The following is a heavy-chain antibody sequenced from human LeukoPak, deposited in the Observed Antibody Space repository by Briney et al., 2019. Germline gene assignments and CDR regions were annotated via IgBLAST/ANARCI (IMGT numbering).Heavy chain of an antibody. J-gene: IGHJ4*02. CDR1: GGSISNYY. CDR3: ARGIGPRFDY. Sequence: SETLSLTCTVSGGSISNYYWSWIRQPPGKGLEGIGYIYYSGSTNYNPSLKSRVTISVDTSKNQFSLKLSSVTAADTAVYYCARGIGPRFDYWGQGTLVTVSS. D-gene: IGHD2-15*01. V-gene: IGHV4-59*01. CDR2: IYYSGST.